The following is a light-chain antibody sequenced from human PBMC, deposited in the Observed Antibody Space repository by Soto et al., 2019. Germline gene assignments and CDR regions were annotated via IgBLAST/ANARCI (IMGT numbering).Light chain of an antibody. CDR1: SSDVGAYDY. CDR2: DVT. CDR3: SSSTSGSTPYV. Sequence: QSALTQPASVSGSPGQSITISCTGTSSDVGAYDYVSWFQQYPGKAPKLMIYDVTDRPSGVSDRFFGSKSGNTASLTISGLQAEDEADYYCSSSTSGSTPYVFGTRSKVTV. J-gene: IGLJ1*01. V-gene: IGLV2-14*03.